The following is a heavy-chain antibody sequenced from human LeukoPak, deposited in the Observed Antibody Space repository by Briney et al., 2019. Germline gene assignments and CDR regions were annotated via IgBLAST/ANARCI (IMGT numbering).Heavy chain of an antibody. V-gene: IGHV5-51*01. CDR1: GYNFPIYW. D-gene: IGHD6-13*01. CDR2: IYPDDSNT. CDR3: ARQGAAGKYYYYYMDV. Sequence: GESLKISCQGSGYNFPIYWIGWVRQVPVQGLEWMGIIYPDDSNTIYGPSFQGQVTISADKSTNTAYLEWSSLKASDTAIYYCARQGAAGKYYYYYMDVWGKGTTVTVSS. J-gene: IGHJ6*03.